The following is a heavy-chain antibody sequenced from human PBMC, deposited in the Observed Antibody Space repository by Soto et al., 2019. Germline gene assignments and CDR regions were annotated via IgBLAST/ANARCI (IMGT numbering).Heavy chain of an antibody. CDR1: GGSISSSSYY. J-gene: IGHJ4*02. D-gene: IGHD2-2*01. Sequence: SETLSLTCTVSGGSISSSSYYWGWIRQPPGKGLEWIGSIYYSGSTYYNPSLKSRVTISVDTSKNQFSLKLSSVTAADTAVYYCARQTGAEIVVVPAAPFDYWGQGTLVTVSS. CDR2: IYYSGST. CDR3: ARQTGAEIVVVPAAPFDY. V-gene: IGHV4-39*01.